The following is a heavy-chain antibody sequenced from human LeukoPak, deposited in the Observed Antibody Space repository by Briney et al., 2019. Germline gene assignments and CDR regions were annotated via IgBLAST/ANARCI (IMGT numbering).Heavy chain of an antibody. V-gene: IGHV4-59*08. CDR2: IYYSGST. CDR1: GGSISSYY. J-gene: IGHJ4*02. D-gene: IGHD3-10*01. Sequence: PSETLSLTCTVSGGSISSYYWSWIRQPPGKGLEWIGYIYYSGSTNYNPSLKSRVTISVDTSKNQFSLKLSSVTAADTAVYYCARPEGSGSYYPFDYWGQGTLVTVSS. CDR3: ARPEGSGSYYPFDY.